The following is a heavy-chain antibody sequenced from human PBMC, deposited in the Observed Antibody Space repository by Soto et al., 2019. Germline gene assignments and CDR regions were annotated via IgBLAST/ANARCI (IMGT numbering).Heavy chain of an antibody. D-gene: IGHD5-18*01. J-gene: IGHJ4*02. CDR3: TCSVSGDTGLHF. V-gene: IGHV3-73*02. CDR2: IQTKSNDYAT. CDR1: GSTFSDSA. Sequence: ELQLVESGGALVQPGGSLRLSCAASGSTFSDSAMHWVRLASGKGLEWVGRIQTKSNDYATAYGESVKGRFSISRDESKDTAYLQMSSLKADDTAVYFCTCSVSGDTGLHFWGQGTLVTVSS.